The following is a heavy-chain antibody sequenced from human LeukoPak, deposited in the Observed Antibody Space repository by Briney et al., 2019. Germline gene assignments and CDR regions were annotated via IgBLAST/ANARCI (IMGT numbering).Heavy chain of an antibody. Sequence: SQTLSLTCAISGDSVSSNSAAWNWIRQSPSRGLEWLGRTYYRSKWYNDYAVSVKSRIAINPDTSKNQFSLQLNSVTPEDTAVYYCARGGVLRYFDWSRPFDYWGQGTLVTVSS. CDR3: ARGGVLRYFDWSRPFDY. J-gene: IGHJ4*02. CDR1: GDSVSSNSAA. D-gene: IGHD3-9*01. CDR2: TYYRSKWYN. V-gene: IGHV6-1*01.